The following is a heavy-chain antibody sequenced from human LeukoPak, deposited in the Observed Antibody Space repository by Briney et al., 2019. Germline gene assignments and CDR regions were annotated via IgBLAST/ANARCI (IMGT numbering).Heavy chain of an antibody. V-gene: IGHV4-38-2*02. J-gene: IGHJ4*02. D-gene: IGHD6-13*01. CDR3: ARVLTAGLYCFDD. CDR1: GYSISSAYY. Sequence: SETLSLTCTVSGYSISSAYYWGWIRQPPGKGLEWIGSLYHSGGTYYNPSLKSRVTISVDTSKNQFSLKLTSVTAADTAVYYCARVLTAGLYCFDDWGQGTLVTVSS. CDR2: LYHSGGT.